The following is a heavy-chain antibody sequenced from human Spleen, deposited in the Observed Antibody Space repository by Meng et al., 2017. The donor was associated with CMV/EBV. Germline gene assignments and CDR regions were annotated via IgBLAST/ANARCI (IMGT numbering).Heavy chain of an antibody. Sequence: SETLSLTCSVSGASISSSSWSWIRQPPGKGLEWIGSIYYTGSSYYNPSLMSRVTISVDTSKNRLSLRLSSVTAADTAVYYCASSQPRWGRGTLVTVSS. CDR2: IYYTGSS. CDR1: GASISSSS. J-gene: IGHJ4*02. CDR3: ASSQPR. V-gene: IGHV4-59*08.